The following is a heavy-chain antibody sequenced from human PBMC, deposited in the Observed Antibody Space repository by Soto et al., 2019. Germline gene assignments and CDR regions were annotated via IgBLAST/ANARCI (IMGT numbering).Heavy chain of an antibody. CDR3: EVGATSYQFEY. D-gene: IGHD2-2*01. CDR1: RFTFSSYN. CDR2: ISSSSSTI. V-gene: IGHV3-48*02. Sequence: GGSLRLSCAASRFTFSSYNLNWVRQAPGKGLEWVSYISSSSSTIYYADPVKGRFTISRDNAKNSLYLQMNSLRDVDTAVYYCEVGATSYQFEYWGQGTLVTVSS. J-gene: IGHJ4*02.